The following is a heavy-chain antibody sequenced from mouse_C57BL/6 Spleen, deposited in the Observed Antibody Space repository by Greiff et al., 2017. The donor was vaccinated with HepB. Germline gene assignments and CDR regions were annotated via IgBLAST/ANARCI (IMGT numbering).Heavy chain of an antibody. Sequence: VQLQQPGAELVKPGASVKLSCKASGYTFTSYWMHWVKQRPGQGLEWIGMIHPNSGSTNYNEKFKSKATLTVDRSSSTAYMQLSSLTSEDSAVYYCASNYYGSPFAYWGQVTLVTVSA. CDR1: GYTFTSYW. D-gene: IGHD1-1*01. V-gene: IGHV1-64*01. CDR2: IHPNSGST. CDR3: ASNYYGSPFAY. J-gene: IGHJ3*01.